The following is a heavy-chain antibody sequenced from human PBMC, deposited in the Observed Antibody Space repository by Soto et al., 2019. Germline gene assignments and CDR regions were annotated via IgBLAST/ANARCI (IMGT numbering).Heavy chain of an antibody. CDR1: GATVRISV. Sequence: PCWSPRLCSAASGATVRISVVAGVCHAPGKGLEWVSSVSITGGSTYYADSVKGRFGTSRDNSKNTIYLQMNTLRAEDTAVYYCARDPKTAGGKHGGCNDFDSWRKGTLVTVS. CDR3: ARDPKTAGGKHGGCNDFDS. V-gene: IGHV3-23*01. D-gene: IGHD1-1*01. J-gene: IGHJ5*01. CDR2: VSITGGST.